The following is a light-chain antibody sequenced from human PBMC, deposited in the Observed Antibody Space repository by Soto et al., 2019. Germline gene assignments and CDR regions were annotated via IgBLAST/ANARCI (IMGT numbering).Light chain of an antibody. CDR3: QQYNSYPIT. CDR1: QSVSSD. Sequence: MTQSPATLSVSRGERAALSCRASQSVSSDLAWYQQKPGKAPKLLIYDASSLESGVPSRFSGSGSGTEFTLTISGLQPDDFVTYYCQQYNSYPITFGQGTRLEIK. V-gene: IGKV1-5*01. J-gene: IGKJ5*01. CDR2: DAS.